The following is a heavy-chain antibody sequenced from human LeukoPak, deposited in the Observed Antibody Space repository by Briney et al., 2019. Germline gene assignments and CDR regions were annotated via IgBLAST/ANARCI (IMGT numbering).Heavy chain of an antibody. Sequence: GGSLRLSCAASGFTFSTYGMSWVRQAPGKGPEWVSAISGSGGSTYYADSVKGRFTIYRDNSKNTLYLQMNSLRAEDTAVYYCAKGGIYYDDSSGYYYGDYWGQGTLVSVSS. J-gene: IGHJ4*01. CDR2: ISGSGGST. CDR1: GFTFSTYG. CDR3: AKGGIYYDDSSGYYYGDY. V-gene: IGHV3-23*01. D-gene: IGHD3-22*01.